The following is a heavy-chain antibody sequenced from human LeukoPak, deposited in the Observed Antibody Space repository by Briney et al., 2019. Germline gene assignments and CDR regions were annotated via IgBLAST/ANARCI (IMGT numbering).Heavy chain of an antibody. D-gene: IGHD1-1*01. CDR1: GFTFSSYA. J-gene: IGHJ4*02. Sequence: PGGSLRLSCAAFGFTFSSYAMHWVRQAPGKGLEWVALISYDGSNKYYADSVKGRFTISRDNSKNTLYLQMNSLRAEDTAVYYCARDPTFDYWGQGTLVTVSS. CDR2: ISYDGSNK. CDR3: ARDPTFDY. V-gene: IGHV3-30-3*01.